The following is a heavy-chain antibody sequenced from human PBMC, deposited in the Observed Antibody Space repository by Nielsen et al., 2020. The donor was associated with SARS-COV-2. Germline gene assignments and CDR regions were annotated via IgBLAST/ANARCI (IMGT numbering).Heavy chain of an antibody. D-gene: IGHD1-14*01. V-gene: IGHV3-30*01. J-gene: IGHJ5*02. Sequence: GRFTISRDNSKNTLYLQMNSLRAEDTAVYYCARDTGGRIDPWGQGTLVTVSS. CDR3: ARDTGGRIDP.